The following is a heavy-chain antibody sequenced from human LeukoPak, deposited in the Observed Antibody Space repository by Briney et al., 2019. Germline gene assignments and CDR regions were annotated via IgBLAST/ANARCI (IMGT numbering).Heavy chain of an antibody. D-gene: IGHD2-15*01. CDR2: ISGSGGST. Sequence: PGGSLRLSCAASGFTFSSCGMSWVRQAPGKGLEWVSGISGSGGSTYYVDSVKGRFTISRDNSKNTLYLQMNSLRAEDTAVYYCAKNAATIHYYYYMDVWGKGTTVTVSS. CDR1: GFTFSSCG. CDR3: AKNAATIHYYYYMDV. J-gene: IGHJ6*03. V-gene: IGHV3-23*01.